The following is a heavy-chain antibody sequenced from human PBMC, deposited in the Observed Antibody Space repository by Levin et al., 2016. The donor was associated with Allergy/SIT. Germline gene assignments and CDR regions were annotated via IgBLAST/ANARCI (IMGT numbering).Heavy chain of an antibody. J-gene: IGHJ6*02. CDR3: ARSRGQGDSSGYYYYYYGMDV. CDR2: IIPIFGTA. D-gene: IGHD3-22*01. V-gene: IGHV1-69*01. Sequence: WVRQAPGQGLEWMGGIIPIFGTANYAQKFQGRVTITADESTSTAYMELSSLRSEDTAVYYCARSRGQGDSSGYYYYYYGMDVWGQGTTVTVSS.